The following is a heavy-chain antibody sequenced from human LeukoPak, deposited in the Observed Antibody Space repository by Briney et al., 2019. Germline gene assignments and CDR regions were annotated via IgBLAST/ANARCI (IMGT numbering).Heavy chain of an antibody. CDR2: IYYSGST. CDR1: GGSISSYY. CDR3: ARDPLGYCSSTSCYHYYMDV. V-gene: IGHV4-59*06. J-gene: IGHJ6*03. Sequence: SETLSLTCTVSGGSISSYYWSWMRQPPGKGLEWIGYIYYSGSTYYNTSLKSRATLSVDTSKNQFSLKLSSVTAADTAVYYRARDPLGYCSSTSCYHYYMDVWGKGTTVTVSS. D-gene: IGHD2-2*01.